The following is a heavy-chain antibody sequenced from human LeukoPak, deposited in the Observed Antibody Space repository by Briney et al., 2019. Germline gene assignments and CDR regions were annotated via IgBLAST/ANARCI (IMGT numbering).Heavy chain of an antibody. CDR3: ARVGPPRDY. V-gene: IGHV4-34*01. Sequence: SETLSLTCAVYGGSFSGYYWSWIRQPPGKGLEWIGEINHSGSTNYNPSLKGRVTISVDTSKNQFSLKLSSVTAADTAVYYCARVGPPRDYWGQGTLVTVSS. J-gene: IGHJ4*02. CDR2: INHSGST. CDR1: GGSFSGYY.